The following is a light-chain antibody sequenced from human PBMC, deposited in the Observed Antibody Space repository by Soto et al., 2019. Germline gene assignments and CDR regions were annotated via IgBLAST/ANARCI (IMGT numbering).Light chain of an antibody. CDR2: DAS. J-gene: IGKJ4*01. CDR1: RTVDGNY. Sequence: PGERATLSCRASRTVDGNYLAWYHQKPGQPPRLLIYDASNRATGIPARFSGSGSGTDFTLTISRLEPEDFALYYCQQYATSPLTFGGGTKVDIK. V-gene: IGKV3-20*01. CDR3: QQYATSPLT.